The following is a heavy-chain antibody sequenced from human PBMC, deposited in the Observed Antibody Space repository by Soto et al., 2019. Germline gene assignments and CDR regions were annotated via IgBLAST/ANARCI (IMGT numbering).Heavy chain of an antibody. J-gene: IGHJ4*02. CDR2: IYHSGST. Sequence: SETLSLTCAVSGGSISSGGYSWSWIRQPPGKGLEWIGYIYHSGSTYYNPSLKSRVTISVDRSKNQFSLKLSSVTAADTAVYYCAAPGRMITFGGVIDYYFDYWGQGTLVTVSS. CDR1: GGSISSGGYS. CDR3: AAPGRMITFGGVIDYYFDY. D-gene: IGHD3-16*02. V-gene: IGHV4-30-2*01.